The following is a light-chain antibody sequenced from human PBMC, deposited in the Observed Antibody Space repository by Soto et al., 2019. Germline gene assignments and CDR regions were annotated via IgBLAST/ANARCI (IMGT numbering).Light chain of an antibody. CDR2: AAS. CDR3: QQGYSTPPT. J-gene: IGKJ4*01. Sequence: DIQMTKSPSSLSASVGDRVTITCRASQSISSYLNWYQQKPGKAPKLLIYAASSLQTGVPSRFSGSGSGTDFSLTISSLQPEDFASYYCQQGYSTPPTFGGGTKVDIK. V-gene: IGKV1-39*01. CDR1: QSISSY.